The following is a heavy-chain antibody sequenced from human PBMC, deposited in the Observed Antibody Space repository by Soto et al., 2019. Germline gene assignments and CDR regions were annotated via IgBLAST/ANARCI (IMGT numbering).Heavy chain of an antibody. J-gene: IGHJ4*02. V-gene: IGHV4-59*08. CDR2: IYYIGST. CDR3: ARRYGYYFDY. CDR1: GGSISSYY. Sequence: PSETLSLTCTVSGGSISSYYWSWIRQPPGKGLEWIGYIYYIGSTNYNPSLKSRVTISVDTSKNQLSLKLSSVTAADTAVYYCARRYGYYFDYWGQGTPVTVSS. D-gene: IGHD4-17*01.